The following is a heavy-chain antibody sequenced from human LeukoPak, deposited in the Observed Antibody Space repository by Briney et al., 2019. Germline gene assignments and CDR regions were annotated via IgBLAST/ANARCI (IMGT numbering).Heavy chain of an antibody. Sequence: PGGSLRLSCAASGFTFSSYSMHWVRQAPGKGLEWVSSISSGSSYIYYADSMKGRFTISRDNAKNTLYLQMNSLRAEDTAVYYCANRRYYYDSSGYGFDIWGQGTMVTVSS. D-gene: IGHD3-22*01. CDR3: ANRRYYYDSSGYGFDI. J-gene: IGHJ3*02. CDR1: GFTFSSYS. V-gene: IGHV3-21*04. CDR2: ISSGSSYI.